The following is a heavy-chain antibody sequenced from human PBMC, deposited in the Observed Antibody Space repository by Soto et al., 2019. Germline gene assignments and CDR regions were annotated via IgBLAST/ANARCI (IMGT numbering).Heavy chain of an antibody. CDR2: ISYDGSNK. J-gene: IGHJ4*02. Sequence: QVQLVESGGGWSSLGRPLSLPCAAFGSTFSSYGRHWAAQAQGKGLEGVAVISYDGSNKYYADSVKGRFTISRDNSKNTLYLQMNSLRAEDTAVYYCAKDPRRGYSGYDFDYWGQGTLVTVSS. CDR3: AKDPRRGYSGYDFDY. V-gene: IGHV3-30*18. D-gene: IGHD5-12*01. CDR1: GSTFSSYG.